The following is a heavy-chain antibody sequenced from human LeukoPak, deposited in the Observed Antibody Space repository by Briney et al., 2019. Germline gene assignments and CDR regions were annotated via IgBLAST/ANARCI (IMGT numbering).Heavy chain of an antibody. D-gene: IGHD2-2*03. Sequence: PSETLSLTCAVYGGSFSGYYWSWLRQPPGKGLEWVGEINHRGSTNYNPSLKSRVTISVDTPKNQFSLMLSSVTAADTAVYYCARGRMDIVVVPAANPAYYYYYAMDVWGQGTTVTVSS. V-gene: IGHV4-34*01. CDR2: INHRGST. CDR1: GGSFSGYY. J-gene: IGHJ6*02. CDR3: ARGRMDIVVVPAANPAYYYYYAMDV.